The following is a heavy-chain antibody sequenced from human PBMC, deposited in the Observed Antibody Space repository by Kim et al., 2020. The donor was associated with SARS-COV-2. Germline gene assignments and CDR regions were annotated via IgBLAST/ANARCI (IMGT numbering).Heavy chain of an antibody. D-gene: IGHD2-21*02. Sequence: ADSVGGRFTLSRDNSKNTLYLQMSSLRAEDTAVYYCAKDRTAFGYYGLDVWGQGTTVTVSS. CDR3: AKDRTAFGYYGLDV. V-gene: IGHV3-23*01. J-gene: IGHJ6*02.